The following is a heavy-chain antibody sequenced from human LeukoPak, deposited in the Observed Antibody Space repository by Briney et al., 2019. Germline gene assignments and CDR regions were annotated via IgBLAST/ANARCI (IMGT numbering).Heavy chain of an antibody. CDR2: INPSGGST. D-gene: IGHD2-2*01. CDR3: ARQNIVVVPAAIHMGDAFDI. Sequence: VSVKVSCKASGYTFTSYYMHWVRQAPGQGLEWMGIINPSGGSTSYAQKFQGRVTMTRDTSTSTVYMELSSLRSEDTAVYYCARQNIVVVPAAIHMGDAFDIWGQGTMVTVSS. V-gene: IGHV1-46*03. CDR1: GYTFTSYY. J-gene: IGHJ3*02.